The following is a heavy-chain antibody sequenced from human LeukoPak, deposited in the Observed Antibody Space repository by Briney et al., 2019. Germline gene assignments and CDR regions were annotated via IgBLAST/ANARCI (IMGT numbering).Heavy chain of an antibody. CDR2: IIPILGIA. J-gene: IGHJ4*02. CDR1: GYTFTSYG. CDR3: ARDTIVGATRGYFDY. Sequence: SVKVSCKASGYTFTSYGISWVRQAPGQGLEWMGRIIPILGIANYAQKFQGRVTITADKSTSTAYMELSSLRSEDTAVYYCARDTIVGATRGYFDYWGQGTLVTVSS. D-gene: IGHD1-26*01. V-gene: IGHV1-69*04.